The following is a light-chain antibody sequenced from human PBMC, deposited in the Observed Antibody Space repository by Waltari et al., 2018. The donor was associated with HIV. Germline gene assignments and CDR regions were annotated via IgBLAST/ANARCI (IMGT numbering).Light chain of an antibody. CDR3: QKYNTAPYT. Sequence: TQSPCSLSASVGDRVTITCRASQDIRNYLAWYQQKPGKVPKLLIYAASILQSGVPSRFSGSESGTDFTLTISSLQPEDVATYYCQKYNTAPYTFGQGTKLEIK. J-gene: IGKJ2*01. CDR1: QDIRNY. CDR2: AAS. V-gene: IGKV1-27*01.